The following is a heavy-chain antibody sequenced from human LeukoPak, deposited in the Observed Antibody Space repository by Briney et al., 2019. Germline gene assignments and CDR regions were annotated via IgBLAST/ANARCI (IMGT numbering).Heavy chain of an antibody. Sequence: PSETLSLTCTVSGGSLSNYYWSWIRQPPGKGLEWIGYIYYSGSTNYNPSLRSRVTISVDTSKNQFSLKLSSVTAADTAVYYCARSHGSGSYYNLNGYWGQGTLVTVSS. D-gene: IGHD3-10*01. CDR3: ARSHGSGSYYNLNGY. J-gene: IGHJ4*02. CDR1: GGSLSNYY. V-gene: IGHV4-59*01. CDR2: IYYSGST.